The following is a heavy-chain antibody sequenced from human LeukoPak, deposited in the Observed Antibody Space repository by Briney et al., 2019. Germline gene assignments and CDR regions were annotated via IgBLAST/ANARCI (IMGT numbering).Heavy chain of an antibody. CDR1: GFTFSSYW. CDR3: AKVMGERFGNGAFDI. D-gene: IGHD2-8*01. CDR2: INSDGSTT. J-gene: IGHJ3*02. V-gene: IGHV3-74*01. Sequence: SGGSPRLSCAASGFTFSSYWMHWVRHAPGKGLVWVSRINSDGSTTTYADSVKGRFTISRDNSKNTLSLQVNSLRAEDTAVYYCAKVMGERFGNGAFDIWGQGTMVTVSS.